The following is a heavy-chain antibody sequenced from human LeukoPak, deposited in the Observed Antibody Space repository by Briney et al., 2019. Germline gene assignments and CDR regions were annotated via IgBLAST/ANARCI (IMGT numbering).Heavy chain of an antibody. D-gene: IGHD4-17*01. Sequence: GGSLRLSGAASGFTFSSNYMSWVRQAPGKGLEWVAVIYSGGSTYYAAYVKGRFTISRDNSKNTLYLQMNSLRAEDTAVYYCARDLRYGDYDGEFYFDYWGQGTLVTVSS. J-gene: IGHJ4*02. CDR3: ARDLRYGDYDGEFYFDY. CDR1: GFTFSSNY. CDR2: IYSGGST. V-gene: IGHV3-66*02.